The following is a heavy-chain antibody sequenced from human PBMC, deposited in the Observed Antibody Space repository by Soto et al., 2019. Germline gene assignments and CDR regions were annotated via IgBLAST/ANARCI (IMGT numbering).Heavy chain of an antibody. Sequence: GESLKISCKGSGYSFTSYWIGWVRQMPGKGLEWMGIIYPGDSDTRYSPSFQGQVTISADKSISTAYLQWSSLKASDTAMYYCAKSSGAEPRYYYYYGMDVWGQGTTVTVSS. CDR2: IYPGDSDT. D-gene: IGHD2-15*01. J-gene: IGHJ6*02. CDR1: GYSFTSYW. CDR3: AKSSGAEPRYYYYYGMDV. V-gene: IGHV5-51*01.